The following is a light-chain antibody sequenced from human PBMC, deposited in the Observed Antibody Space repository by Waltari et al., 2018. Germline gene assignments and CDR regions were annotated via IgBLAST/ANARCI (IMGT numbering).Light chain of an antibody. Sequence: DIVMTPPPLSLSVTPGQPASISCKSRQSLLHSDGKTYLYWYLQKAGQSPHLLIYEVSSRFSGGTDRVSGSGSGTDFTLKISRVEAEDVGVYYCMHDKNVPPAFGQGTKVEIK. CDR1: QSLLHSDGKTY. V-gene: IGKV2-29*02. CDR3: MHDKNVPPA. J-gene: IGKJ1*01. CDR2: EVS.